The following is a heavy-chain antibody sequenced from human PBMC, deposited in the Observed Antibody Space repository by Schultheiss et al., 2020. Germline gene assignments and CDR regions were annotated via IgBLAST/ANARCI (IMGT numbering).Heavy chain of an antibody. CDR1: RFTLGDYP. D-gene: IGHD2-21*02. Sequence: GGSLRLSSTGSRFTLGDYPMSWFRQAPGKGPEWVSSIIGSGDTTYYAASVKGRFTVSRDNSKNTLYLQMNSLRAEDTAVYYCARVTRGTANTQYYYYYGMDVWGQGTTVTVSS. J-gene: IGHJ6*02. CDR3: ARVTRGTANTQYYYYYGMDV. CDR2: IIGSGDTT. V-gene: IGHV3-23*01.